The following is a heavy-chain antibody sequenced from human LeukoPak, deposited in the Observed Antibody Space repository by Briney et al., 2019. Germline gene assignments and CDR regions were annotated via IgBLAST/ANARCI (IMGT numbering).Heavy chain of an antibody. D-gene: IGHD2-21*01. CDR2: ISGSGGST. CDR1: GFTFSDYY. CDR3: ARTKGYYCGGDCYIDY. J-gene: IGHJ4*02. Sequence: GGSLRLSCAASGFTFSDYYMSWIRQAPGKGLEWVSAISGSGGSTYYADSVKGRFTISRDNSKNTLYLQMNSLRAEDTAVYYCARTKGYYCGGDCYIDYWGQGTLVTVSS. V-gene: IGHV3-23*01.